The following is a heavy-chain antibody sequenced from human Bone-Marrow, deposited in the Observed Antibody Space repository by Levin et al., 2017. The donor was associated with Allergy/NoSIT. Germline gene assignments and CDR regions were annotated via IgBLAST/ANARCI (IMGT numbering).Heavy chain of an antibody. J-gene: IGHJ6*03. CDR2: ISSSSSYI. CDR3: ARDGQTQILRFLEWFPNYYYYYMDV. Sequence: GGSLRLSCAASGFTFSSYSMNWVRQAPGKGLEWVSSISSSSSYIYYADSVKGRFTISRDNAKNSLYLQMNSLRAEDTAVYYCARDGQTQILRFLEWFPNYYYYYMDVWGKGTTVTVSS. V-gene: IGHV3-21*01. CDR1: GFTFSSYS. D-gene: IGHD3-3*01.